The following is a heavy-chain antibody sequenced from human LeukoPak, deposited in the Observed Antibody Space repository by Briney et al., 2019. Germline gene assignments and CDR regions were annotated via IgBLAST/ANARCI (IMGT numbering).Heavy chain of an antibody. V-gene: IGHV1-18*01. CDR2: ISAYNGNT. CDR1: GYTFTSYG. CDR3: ARDSGIIGTTGAIDY. Sequence: ASVKVSCKASGYTFTSYGISWVRQAPGQGLEWMGWISAYNGNTNYAQKLQGRVTMTTDTSTSTAYMELRSLRSDDTAVYYCARDSGIIGTTGAIDYWGQGTLVTVSS. J-gene: IGHJ4*02. D-gene: IGHD1-20*01.